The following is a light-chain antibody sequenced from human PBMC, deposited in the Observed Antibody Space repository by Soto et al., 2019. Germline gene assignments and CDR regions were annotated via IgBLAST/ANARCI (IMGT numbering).Light chain of an antibody. CDR3: QQYNSWPPKT. CDR1: QSVSKN. J-gene: IGKJ1*01. CDR2: GAS. Sequence: EIVMTQSPATLSVSPGARATLSCRASQSVSKNLAWYQHKPGQAPRLLIYGASTRATGIPARFSGSGSGTEFTLTISSLQSEDSAVYCCQQYNSWPPKTFGQGTKVDIK. V-gene: IGKV3-15*01.